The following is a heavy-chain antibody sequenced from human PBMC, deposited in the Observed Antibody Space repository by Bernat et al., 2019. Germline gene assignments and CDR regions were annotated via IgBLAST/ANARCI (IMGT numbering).Heavy chain of an antibody. D-gene: IGHD4-23*01. V-gene: IGHV3-74*01. CDR1: GFTFSTYW. CDR2: ISGDGSRT. CDR3: ARDPDYGGYSYFES. Sequence: EVQLVESGGDLVQPGGSLRLSCAASGFTFSTYWMHWVRQVSGKGLEWVSRISGDGSRTTYADSVKGRFTISRDNAKNTLSLQMNSLRAEDTAVYYCARDPDYGGYSYFESWGQGTLVTVSS. J-gene: IGHJ4*02.